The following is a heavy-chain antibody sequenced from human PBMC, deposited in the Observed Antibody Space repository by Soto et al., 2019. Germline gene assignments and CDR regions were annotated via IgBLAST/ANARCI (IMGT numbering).Heavy chain of an antibody. D-gene: IGHD2-15*01. J-gene: IGHJ3*02. Sequence: PGGSLRLSCAASGFTFSSYAMSWVRQAPGKGLEWVSAISGSGGSTYYADSVKGRFTISRHNSKNTLYLQMNSLRAEDTAEYYCARGYCSGGSCYPDDFDIWGQGTMVTVSS. V-gene: IGHV3-23*01. CDR1: GFTFSSYA. CDR3: ARGYCSGGSCYPDDFDI. CDR2: ISGSGGST.